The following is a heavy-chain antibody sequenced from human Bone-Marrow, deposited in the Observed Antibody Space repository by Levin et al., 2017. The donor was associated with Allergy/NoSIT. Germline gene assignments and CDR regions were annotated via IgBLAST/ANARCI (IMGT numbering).Heavy chain of an antibody. J-gene: IGHJ4*02. CDR3: ASGGYFALDY. V-gene: IGHV1-69*02. Sequence: SVKVSCRTSGGTFSTSTITWVRQAPGQGLAWMGRINPILDVTNYAQKFQGRLAITADKSTGTVYLELSSLKSEDTAVYYCASGGYFALDYWGQGTLVTVSS. D-gene: IGHD2-15*01. CDR2: INPILDVT. CDR1: GGTFSTST.